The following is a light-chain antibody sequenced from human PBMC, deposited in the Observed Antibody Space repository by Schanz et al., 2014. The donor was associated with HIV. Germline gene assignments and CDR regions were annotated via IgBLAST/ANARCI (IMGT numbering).Light chain of an antibody. V-gene: IGLV1-40*01. J-gene: IGLJ3*02. CDR2: DNI. CDR3: SSYGGGDTLL. CDR1: GS. Sequence: QSVLTQPPSVSGAPGQRVTISCTGSGSIHWYQQLPGTAPKLLIYDNINRPSGVPVRFSGSKSGNTASLTVSGLQADDEADYYCSSYGGGDTLLFGGGTKLTVL.